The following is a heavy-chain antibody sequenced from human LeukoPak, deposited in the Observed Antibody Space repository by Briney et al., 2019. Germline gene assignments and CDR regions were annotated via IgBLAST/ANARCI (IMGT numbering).Heavy chain of an antibody. Sequence: PGGSLRLSCAASGFTFSSYGMHWVRQAPGKGLEWVAVISYDGSNKYYADSVKGRFTISRDNSKNTLYLQMNSLRAEDTAVYYCAKARGLDYGGPLDYWGQGTLVTVSS. CDR3: AKARGLDYGGPLDY. V-gene: IGHV3-30*18. J-gene: IGHJ4*02. CDR2: ISYDGSNK. D-gene: IGHD4-23*01. CDR1: GFTFSSYG.